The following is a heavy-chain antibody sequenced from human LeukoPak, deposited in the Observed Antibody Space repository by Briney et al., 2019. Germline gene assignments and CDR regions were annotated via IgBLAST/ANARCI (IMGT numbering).Heavy chain of an antibody. J-gene: IGHJ4*02. Sequence: GGSLRLSCTNSGPTFNRDWMGWLRQAPGKGLEWVAVISYDESGKYYADSVKARFTISRDNSKNTLSLQMNSLRAEDTAVYYCARGSYGSLYWGQGTLVTVSS. CDR2: ISYDESGK. V-gene: IGHV3-30*03. D-gene: IGHD5-18*01. CDR1: GPTFNRDW. CDR3: ARGSYGSLY.